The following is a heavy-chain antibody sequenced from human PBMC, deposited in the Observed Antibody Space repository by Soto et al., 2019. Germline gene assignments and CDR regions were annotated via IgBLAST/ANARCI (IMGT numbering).Heavy chain of an antibody. CDR2: IWYDGSNK. Sequence: GGSLRLSCAASGFTFSSYGMHWVRQAPGKGLEWVAVIWYDGSNKYYADSVKGRFTISRDNSKNTLYLQMNSLRAEDTAVYYCARGVEAAAGTGWFDPWGQGTLVTVSS. CDR1: GFTFSSYG. CDR3: ARGVEAAAGTGWFDP. J-gene: IGHJ5*02. V-gene: IGHV3-33*01. D-gene: IGHD6-13*01.